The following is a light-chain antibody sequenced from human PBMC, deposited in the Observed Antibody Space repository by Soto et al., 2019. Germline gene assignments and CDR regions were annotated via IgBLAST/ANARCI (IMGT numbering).Light chain of an antibody. CDR2: EVS. J-gene: IGLJ1*01. CDR1: SGDVGGYNY. CDR3: SSYAGSNNYV. V-gene: IGLV2-8*01. Sequence: QSALTQPPSASGSPGQSVTTSCTGTSGDVGGYNYVSWYQQHPGKAPKLMIFEVSERPSGVPDRFSASKSGNTASLTVSGLQAEDEADYYCSSYAGSNNYVFGTGTKLTVL.